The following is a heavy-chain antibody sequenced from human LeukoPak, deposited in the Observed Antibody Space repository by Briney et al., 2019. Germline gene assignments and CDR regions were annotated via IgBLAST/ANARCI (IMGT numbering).Heavy chain of an antibody. Sequence: SETLSLTCAVYGGSFSGYYWSWIRQPPGKGLEWIGEINHSGSTNYNPSLKSRVTISVDTSKNQFSLKLTSVTAADTAVYYCARDFSLNWFDPWGQGTLVTVSS. CDR2: INHSGST. CDR1: GGSFSGYY. J-gene: IGHJ5*02. V-gene: IGHV4-34*01. CDR3: ARDFSLNWFDP.